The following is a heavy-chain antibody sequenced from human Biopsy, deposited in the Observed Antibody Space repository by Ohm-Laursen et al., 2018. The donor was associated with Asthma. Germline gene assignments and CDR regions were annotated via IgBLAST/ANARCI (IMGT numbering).Heavy chain of an antibody. Sequence: SLRLSCAASGFTFSNFGMHWVRQAPGKGLEWVALISSDVREWYADSVKGRFTISRDNSKNTLYLQMNSLGAEDTAVYYCAKEVFPGWELRRGPENWGQGTLVTVSS. CDR2: ISSDVRE. V-gene: IGHV3-30*18. CDR1: GFTFSNFG. J-gene: IGHJ4*02. D-gene: IGHD1-26*01. CDR3: AKEVFPGWELRRGPEN.